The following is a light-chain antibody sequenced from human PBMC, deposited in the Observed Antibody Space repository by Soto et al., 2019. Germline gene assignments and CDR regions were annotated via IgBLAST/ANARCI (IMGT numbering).Light chain of an antibody. CDR2: DAS. V-gene: IGKV1-5*01. CDR1: QGISSW. Sequence: DIQITQSPSTQSASVGDRVTITSRASQGISSWLALYQQKPGKAPKLLIYDASSLESGVPSRFSGSGSGTEFTLTISSLQPDDFATYYRQQYNSYPWTFGQGTKVDIK. CDR3: QQYNSYPWT. J-gene: IGKJ1*01.